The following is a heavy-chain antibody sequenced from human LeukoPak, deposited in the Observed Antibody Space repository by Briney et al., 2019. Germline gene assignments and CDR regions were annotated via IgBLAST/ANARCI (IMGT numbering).Heavy chain of an antibody. CDR1: GFAFSSYG. J-gene: IGHJ5*02. V-gene: IGHV3-30*03. CDR3: ARDCSLGLLFGPRNWFDP. CDR2: ISYDENNR. Sequence: PGRSLRLSCAASGFAFSSYGMHWVRQAPGKGLEWVALISYDENNRYYADSVKGRFTISRDNSKNTLYLQINSLRAEDTAVYYCARDCSLGLLFGPRNWFDPWGQGTLVTVSS. D-gene: IGHD2-15*01.